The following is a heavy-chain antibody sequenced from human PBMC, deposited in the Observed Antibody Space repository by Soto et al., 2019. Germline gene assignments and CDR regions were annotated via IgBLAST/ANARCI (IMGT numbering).Heavy chain of an antibody. V-gene: IGHV4-39*01. Sequence: PSETLSLTCTVSGVSISSSSYYWGWIRQPPGKGLEWIGSIYYSGSTYYNPSLKSRVTISVDTSKNQFSLKLSSVTAADTAVYYCASQLIHYYDSSGYPSPWYFDYWGQGTLVTVSS. CDR3: ASQLIHYYDSSGYPSPWYFDY. CDR1: GVSISSSSYY. CDR2: IYYSGST. D-gene: IGHD3-22*01. J-gene: IGHJ4*02.